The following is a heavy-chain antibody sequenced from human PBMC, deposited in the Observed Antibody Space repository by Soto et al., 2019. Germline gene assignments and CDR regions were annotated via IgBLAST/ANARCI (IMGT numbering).Heavy chain of an antibody. V-gene: IGHV1-2*04. CDR1: GYTFIGYY. D-gene: IGHD3-10*01. CDR2: INPNSGGT. CDR3: ARVGGGLASLGYYGMDV. Sequence: QVQPVQSGAEVKKTGASVKVSCKASGYTFIGYYIHSVRQAPGQGLEWMGWINPNSGGTNYAQRFQGWVTMTRDRSISTSYMELSRLKSDDTAMYYCARVGGGLASLGYYGMDVWGQGTTVTV. J-gene: IGHJ6*02.